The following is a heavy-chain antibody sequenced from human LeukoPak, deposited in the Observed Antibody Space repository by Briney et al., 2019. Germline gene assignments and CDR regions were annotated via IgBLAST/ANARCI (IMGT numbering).Heavy chain of an antibody. CDR3: APVVVGACFFDY. CDR1: GFTFSSYW. V-gene: IGHV3-74*01. CDR2: INSDGSST. D-gene: IGHD3-22*01. Sequence: GGSLRLSCAASGFTFSSYWMHWVRQAPGKGLVWVSRINSDGSSTSYADSVKGRFTISRDNARNTLYLQMNSLRAEDTAVYYCAPVVVGACFFDYWGQGTLVTVSS. J-gene: IGHJ4*02.